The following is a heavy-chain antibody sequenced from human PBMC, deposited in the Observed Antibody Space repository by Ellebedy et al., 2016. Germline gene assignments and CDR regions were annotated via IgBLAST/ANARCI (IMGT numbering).Heavy chain of an antibody. CDR1: GFTFSSYS. CDR2: IRNDESEK. D-gene: IGHD3-10*01. CDR3: ARYGLSGTFDL. J-gene: IGHJ4*02. V-gene: IGHV3-7*03. Sequence: GESLKISCAASGFTFSSYSMNWVRQAPGKGLEWVANIRNDESEKYFVDSVKGRFTISRDNAKNSVYLQMSSLRVEDTAVYYCARYGLSGTFDLWGQGTPVTVSS.